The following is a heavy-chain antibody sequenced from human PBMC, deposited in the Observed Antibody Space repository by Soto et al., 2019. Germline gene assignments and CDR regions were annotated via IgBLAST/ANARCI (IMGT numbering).Heavy chain of an antibody. V-gene: IGHV4-4*02. Sequence: QLRESGPGLVKPSGTLSLTCTISGGSITTDNWWSWVRQPPGRGLEWIGEIYQRGSPNYNSSLRSRVTISPDKSKNSFSLQLTSVTAADTAVYFCARTQGYGDSPFDYWGQGTLVTVSS. J-gene: IGHJ4*02. CDR1: GGSITTDNW. CDR3: ARTQGYGDSPFDY. CDR2: IYQRGSP. D-gene: IGHD2-21*02.